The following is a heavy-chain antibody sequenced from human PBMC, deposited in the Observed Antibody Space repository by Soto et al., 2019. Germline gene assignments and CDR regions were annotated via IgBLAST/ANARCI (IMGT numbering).Heavy chain of an antibody. D-gene: IGHD6-19*01. Sequence: PSQTLSLTCAISGDSVSSNSAAWNRIRQSPSRGLGWLGRTYYRSKWYNDYAVSVKSRITINPDTSKNQFSLQLNSVTPEDTAVYYCARAKPIAVAGPYYMDVWGKGTTVTVSS. CDR1: GDSVSSNSAA. J-gene: IGHJ6*03. V-gene: IGHV6-1*01. CDR2: TYYRSKWYN. CDR3: ARAKPIAVAGPYYMDV.